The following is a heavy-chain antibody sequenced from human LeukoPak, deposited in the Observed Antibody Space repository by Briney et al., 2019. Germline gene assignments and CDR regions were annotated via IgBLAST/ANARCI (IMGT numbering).Heavy chain of an antibody. J-gene: IGHJ4*02. CDR3: ARRFAFGELSTTGEFDY. CDR1: GGTFSCYA. V-gene: IGHV1-69*04. Sequence: ASVKVSCKASGGTFSCYAISWVRQAPGQGLEWMGRIIPILGIANYAQKFQGRVTITADKSTSTAYMELSSLRSEDTAVYYCARRFAFGELSTTGEFDYWGQGTLVTVSS. D-gene: IGHD3-10*01. CDR2: IIPILGIA.